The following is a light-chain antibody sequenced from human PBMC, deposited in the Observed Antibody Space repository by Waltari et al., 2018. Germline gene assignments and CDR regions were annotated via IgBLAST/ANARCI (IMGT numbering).Light chain of an antibody. CDR1: SSDVGGYNY. Sequence: QSALTQPASVSGSPGQSIAISCTGTSSDVGGYNYVSWYQQHPGKAPKLMIHEVSNRPPGLSNRFSGSKSGNTASLTISGLQDEDEADYYCNSYAGNDNVLFGGGTKLTVL. CDR3: NSYAGNDNVL. V-gene: IGLV2-14*01. J-gene: IGLJ2*01. CDR2: EVS.